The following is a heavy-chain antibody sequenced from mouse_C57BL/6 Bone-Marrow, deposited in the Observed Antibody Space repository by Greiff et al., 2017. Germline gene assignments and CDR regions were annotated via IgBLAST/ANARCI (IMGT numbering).Heavy chain of an antibody. CDR1: GFTFSDYG. J-gene: IGHJ1*03. Sequence: EVNVVESGGGLVKPGGSLKLSCAASGFTFSDYGMHWVRQAPEKGLEWVAYISSGSSTIYYADTVKGRFTISRDTAKNTLFLQMTSLRSEDTAMYYCAYYGSSYGYWYFDVWGTGTTVTVSS. CDR2: ISSGSSTI. V-gene: IGHV5-17*01. CDR3: AYYGSSYGYWYFDV. D-gene: IGHD1-1*01.